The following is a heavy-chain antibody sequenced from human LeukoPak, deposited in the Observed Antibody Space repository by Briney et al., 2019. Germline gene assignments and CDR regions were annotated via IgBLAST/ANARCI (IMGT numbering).Heavy chain of an antibody. D-gene: IGHD4-11*01. CDR1: GASISNYQ. J-gene: IGHJ4*02. Sequence: SETLSLTCTVSGASISNYQWSWIRQTAGKRLEWIGHIDSSGGTYYNPSLKSGVTMSVDTSKNQVFVKLTSVTAAGTAVYYCVRDGYSTAWGYYSDSWGQGILVTVSS. V-gene: IGHV4-4*07. CDR2: IDSSGGT. CDR3: VRDGYSTAWGYYSDS.